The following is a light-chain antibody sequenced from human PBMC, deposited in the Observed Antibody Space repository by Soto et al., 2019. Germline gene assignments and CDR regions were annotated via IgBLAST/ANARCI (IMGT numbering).Light chain of an antibody. V-gene: IGKV3D-15*01. Sequence: EIVMTQSPGILSASPGERVTLSCRASQSVRSKLVWYQRKPGQSPRLLISDASTRATGIPDRFSGSGSGTDYTLTISRLEPEDFAVYYCQCYDNSPLLTFGQGTRLEIK. CDR3: QCYDNSPLLT. J-gene: IGKJ5*01. CDR2: DAS. CDR1: QSVRSK.